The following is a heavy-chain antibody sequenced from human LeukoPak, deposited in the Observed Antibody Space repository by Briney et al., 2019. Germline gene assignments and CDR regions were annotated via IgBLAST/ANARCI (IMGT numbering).Heavy chain of an antibody. CDR2: ISSSSSYI. Sequence: GGSLRLSCAASGFTFSSYSMNWVRQAPGKGLEWVSSISSSSSYIYYADSVKGRFTISRDNAKNSLYLQMSSLRAEDTAVYYCARDPYYYDSSGYFNYWGQGTLVTVSS. V-gene: IGHV3-21*01. CDR3: ARDPYYYDSSGYFNY. J-gene: IGHJ4*02. CDR1: GFTFSSYS. D-gene: IGHD3-22*01.